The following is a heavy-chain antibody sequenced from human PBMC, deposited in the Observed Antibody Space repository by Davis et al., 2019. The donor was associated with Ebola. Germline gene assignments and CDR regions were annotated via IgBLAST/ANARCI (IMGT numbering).Heavy chain of an antibody. CDR1: GYTFSTYG. CDR2: ISAYNGNT. Sequence: ASVKVSCKASGYTFSTYGINWVRQAPGQGLEWMGWISAYNGNTNYAQKLQGRVTMTTDTSTSPAYLELRRLRSDDTAVYYCAREARLLVLEWLHSYYYYGMDVWGQGTTVTVSS. CDR3: AREARLLVLEWLHSYYYYGMDV. J-gene: IGHJ6*02. D-gene: IGHD3-3*01. V-gene: IGHV1-18*01.